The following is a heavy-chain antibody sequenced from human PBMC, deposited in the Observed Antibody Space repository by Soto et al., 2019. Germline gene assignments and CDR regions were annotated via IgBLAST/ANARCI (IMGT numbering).Heavy chain of an antibody. Sequence: ASVKVSCKASGYTFTSYYMHWVRQAPGQRLEWMGWINAGNGNTKYSQKFQGRVTITRDTSASTAYMELSSLRSEDTAVYYCACIFSGGYSYGFYYYGMDVWGQGTTVTVSS. CDR1: GYTFTSYY. D-gene: IGHD5-18*01. J-gene: IGHJ6*02. CDR2: INAGNGNT. V-gene: IGHV1-3*01. CDR3: ACIFSGGYSYGFYYYGMDV.